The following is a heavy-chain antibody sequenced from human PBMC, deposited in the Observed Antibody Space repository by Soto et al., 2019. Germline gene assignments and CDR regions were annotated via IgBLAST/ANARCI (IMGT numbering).Heavy chain of an antibody. Sequence: EVQLVESGGGLVKPGGSLRLSCAASGFTFSSYSMNWVRQAPGKGLEWVSSISSSSSYIYYADSVKGRFTISRDNAQNSLYLQMNSLRAEDTAVYYCARDSPLGLTTVTTSSWYFDLWGRGTLVTVSS. D-gene: IGHD4-17*01. J-gene: IGHJ2*01. V-gene: IGHV3-21*01. CDR1: GFTFSSYS. CDR2: ISSSSSYI. CDR3: ARDSPLGLTTVTTSSWYFDL.